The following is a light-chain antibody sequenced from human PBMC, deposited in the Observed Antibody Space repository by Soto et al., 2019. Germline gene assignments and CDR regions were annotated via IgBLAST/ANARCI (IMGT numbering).Light chain of an antibody. Sequence: EIVLTQSPGTLSLSPGERATLSCRASQSVSSSYLAWYQQKPGQAPRLLIYGASSRATGIPDRFSASGSGTHFTLTISRLEPEEFAVYYCQQYGSSPITFGGGTKVEIK. V-gene: IGKV3-20*01. CDR2: GAS. CDR3: QQYGSSPIT. J-gene: IGKJ4*01. CDR1: QSVSSSY.